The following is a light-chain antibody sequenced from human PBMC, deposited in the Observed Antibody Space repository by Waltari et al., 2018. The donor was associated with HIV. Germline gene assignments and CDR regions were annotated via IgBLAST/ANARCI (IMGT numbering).Light chain of an antibody. CDR3: SSYTTRNTRV. J-gene: IGLJ3*02. CDR2: EVR. Sequence: QSALTQPASVSGSPGQSITISCTGTSSDVCVYNYVSWYQPHPGKAPKLMIYEVRNRPSGDSTRFSGSKSGNTASLTISGLQAEAEADYYCSSYTTRNTRVFGGGTTLTVL. V-gene: IGLV2-14*01. CDR1: SSDVCVYNY.